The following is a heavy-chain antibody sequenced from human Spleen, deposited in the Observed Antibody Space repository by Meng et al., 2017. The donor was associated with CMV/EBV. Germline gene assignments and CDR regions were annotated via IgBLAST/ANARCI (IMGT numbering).Heavy chain of an antibody. CDR2: SYHSGST. CDR1: GYSISSGHY. J-gene: IGHJ4*02. Sequence: SETLSLTCTVSGYSISSGHYWGWIRQSPGKGLEWIASSYHSGSTHYNPSLKSRATISVDTSKNHFSLRLSSVTAADTAVYYCARRPAECGGDCYAFDYWGPGTLVTVSS. CDR3: ARRPAECGGDCYAFDY. D-gene: IGHD2-21*01. V-gene: IGHV4-38-2*02.